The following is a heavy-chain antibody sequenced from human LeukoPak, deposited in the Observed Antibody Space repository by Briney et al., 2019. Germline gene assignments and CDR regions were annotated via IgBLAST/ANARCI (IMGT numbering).Heavy chain of an antibody. J-gene: IGHJ6*02. CDR3: ARWRPDYYYYGMDV. Sequence: GGSLRLSCAASGFTFSDYYMSWIRQAPGKGLEWVSYISSSGSTIYYADSVKGRFTISRDNAKNSLYLQMNSLRAEDTAVYYCARWRPDYYYYGMDVWGQGTTVTVSS. CDR2: ISSSGSTI. V-gene: IGHV3-11*01. CDR1: GFTFSDYY.